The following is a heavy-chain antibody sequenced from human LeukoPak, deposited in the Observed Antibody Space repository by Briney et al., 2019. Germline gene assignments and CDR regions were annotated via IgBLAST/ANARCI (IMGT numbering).Heavy chain of an antibody. V-gene: IGHV3-48*03. CDR1: GFTFSSYA. D-gene: IGHD2-15*01. Sequence: GGSLRLSCAASGFTFSSYAMSWVRQAPGKGLEWVSYISSSGSTIYYADSVKGRFTISRDNAKNSLYLQMNSLRAEDTAVYYCAGSYTSAFDIWGQGTMVTVSS. CDR2: ISSSGSTI. CDR3: AGSYTSAFDI. J-gene: IGHJ3*02.